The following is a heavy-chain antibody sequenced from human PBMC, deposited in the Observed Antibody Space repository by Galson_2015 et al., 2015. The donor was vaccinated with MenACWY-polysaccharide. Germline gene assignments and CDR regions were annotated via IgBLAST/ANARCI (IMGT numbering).Heavy chain of an antibody. CDR3: ARDRFGYFDYFFDY. CDR1: GFTFSDYY. V-gene: IGHV3-11*01. CDR2: ITTTGSNI. Sequence: SLRLSCAASGFTFSDYYMSWIRQAPGEGLEWVSYITTTGSNIYYADSVKGRFTISRDNAKNSLYLQMNSLRAEDTAVYYCARDRFGYFDYFFDYWGLGTLVTVAS. D-gene: IGHD3-9*01. J-gene: IGHJ4*02.